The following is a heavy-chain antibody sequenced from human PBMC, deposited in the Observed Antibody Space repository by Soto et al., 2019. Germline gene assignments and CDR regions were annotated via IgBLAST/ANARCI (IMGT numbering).Heavy chain of an antibody. V-gene: IGHV3-13*01. J-gene: IGHJ6*02. CDR1: GVTFSRYD. Sequence: PGGSLRLSCAASGVTFSRYDMHWVRQVTGKGLEWVSGIGTAGDTYYPGSVKGRFTISRENAKNSVYLQMNSLRAGDTAVYYCARGFGKALQTLMDVWGQGATVTVSS. CDR2: IGTAGDT. D-gene: IGHD3-10*01. CDR3: ARGFGKALQTLMDV.